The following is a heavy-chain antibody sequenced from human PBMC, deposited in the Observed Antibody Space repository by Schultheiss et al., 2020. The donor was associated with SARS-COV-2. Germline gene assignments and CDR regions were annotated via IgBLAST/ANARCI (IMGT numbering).Heavy chain of an antibody. CDR2: IYYSGST. Sequence: SETLSLTCAVYGGSFSGNYWSWIRQPPGKGLEWIGYIYYSGSTNYNPSLKSRVTISVDTSKNQFSLKLSSVTAADTAVYYCARQQRDYSNLIGFDPWGQGTLVTVSS. V-gene: IGHV4-59*08. D-gene: IGHD4-11*01. CDR1: GGSFSGNY. J-gene: IGHJ5*02. CDR3: ARQQRDYSNLIGFDP.